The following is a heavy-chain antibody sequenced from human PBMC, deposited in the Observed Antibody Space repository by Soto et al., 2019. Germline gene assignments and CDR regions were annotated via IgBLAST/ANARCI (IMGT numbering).Heavy chain of an antibody. CDR3: ARVGYSSGWDHDAFDI. Sequence: SETLSLTCPVSGGSSSSYYWSWIRQPPGKGLEWIGYIYYSGSTNYNPSLKSRVTISVDTSKNQFSLKLSSVTAADTAVYYCARVGYSSGWDHDAFDIWGQGTMVT. J-gene: IGHJ3*02. CDR1: GGSSSSYY. D-gene: IGHD6-19*01. V-gene: IGHV4-59*01. CDR2: IYYSGST.